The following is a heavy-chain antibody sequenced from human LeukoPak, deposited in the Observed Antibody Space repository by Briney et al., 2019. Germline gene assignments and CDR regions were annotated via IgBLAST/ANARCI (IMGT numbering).Heavy chain of an antibody. V-gene: IGHV4-31*03. J-gene: IGHJ5*02. D-gene: IGHD1-1*01. CDR2: IYYSGST. CDR1: GGSISSGGYY. Sequence: PSETLSLTCTVSGGSISSGGYYWSWIRQHPGKGLEWIGYIYYSGSTYYNPSLKSRVTISVDTSKNQFSLKLSSVTAADTAAYYCARVPQVGTLNWFDPWGQGTLVTVSS. CDR3: ARVPQVGTLNWFDP.